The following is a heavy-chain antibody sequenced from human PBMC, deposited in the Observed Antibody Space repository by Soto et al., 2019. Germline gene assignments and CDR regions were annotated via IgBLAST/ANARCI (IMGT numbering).Heavy chain of an antibody. CDR1: GYTFTSYA. Sequence: ASVKVSCXASGYTFTSYAMHWVRQAPGQRLEWMGWINAGNGNTKYSQKFQGRVTITRDTSASTAYMELSSLRSEDTAVYYCARNNDYGDYGYYYYGMDVWGQGTTVTVSS. CDR2: INAGNGNT. J-gene: IGHJ6*02. D-gene: IGHD4-17*01. V-gene: IGHV1-3*01. CDR3: ARNNDYGDYGYYYYGMDV.